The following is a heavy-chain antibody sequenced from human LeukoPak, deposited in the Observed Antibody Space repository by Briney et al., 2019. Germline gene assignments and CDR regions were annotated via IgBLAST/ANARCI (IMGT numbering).Heavy chain of an antibody. CDR2: ISAYNVKT. D-gene: IGHD3-9*01. CDR1: GYTFTTYG. V-gene: IGHV1-18*01. J-gene: IGHJ5*02. Sequence: ASVKVSCKASGYTFTTYGLSWVRQAPGQGIEWMGWISAYNVKTSYAQKFQGRVTMTTDTSTSTAYMELRSLSSDDTAMYYCAREGKFYDILTGYSTAANWFDPWGQGTLVTVSS. CDR3: AREGKFYDILTGYSTAANWFDP.